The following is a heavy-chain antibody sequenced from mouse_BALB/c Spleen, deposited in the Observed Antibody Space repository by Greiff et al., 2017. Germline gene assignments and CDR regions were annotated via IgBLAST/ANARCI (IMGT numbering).Heavy chain of an antibody. J-gene: IGHJ4*01. CDR3: ARARSTMITTWYYAMDY. V-gene: IGHV2-9*02. D-gene: IGHD2-4*01. CDR1: GFSLTSYG. CDR2: IWAGGST. Sequence: QVQLKQSGPGLVAPSQSLSITCTVSGFSLTSYGVHWVRQPPGKGLEWLGVIWAGGSTNYNSALMSRLSISKDNSKSQVFLKMNSLQTDDTAMYYCARARSTMITTWYYAMDYWGQGTSVTVSS.